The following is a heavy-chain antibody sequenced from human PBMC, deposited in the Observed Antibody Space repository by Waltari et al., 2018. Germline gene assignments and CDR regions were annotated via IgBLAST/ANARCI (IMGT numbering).Heavy chain of an antibody. CDR2: INTSAGNP. V-gene: IGHV7-4-1*02. Sequence: QVQLVQSGSELKKPGASVKVSCKASGYTFTRYAINWLRRAPGQGLELMGWINTSAGNPTYVQGCTGRFVFSLDTSVSTAYLQISSRKAEDTAVYYCVREVVPTSTIVVNWFDPWGQGTLVTVSS. J-gene: IGHJ5*02. CDR3: VREVVPTSTIVVNWFDP. CDR1: GYTFTRYA. D-gene: IGHD2-2*01.